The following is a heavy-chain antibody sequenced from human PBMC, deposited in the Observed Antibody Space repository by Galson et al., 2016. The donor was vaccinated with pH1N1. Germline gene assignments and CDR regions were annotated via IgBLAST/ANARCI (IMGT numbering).Heavy chain of an antibody. CDR2: IIPVFGAA. V-gene: IGHV1-69*06. D-gene: IGHD3-3*01. CDR1: EGTLTRYA. Sequence: SVKVSCKASEGTLTRYAISWVRQAPGQGLEWMGGIIPVFGAATYAQKFQGRVTITADKSADTAYMELSSLRSEATAVYYCASPPPSSGHLNYYYYMDVWGQGTTVTVS. CDR3: ASPPPSSGHLNYYYYMDV. J-gene: IGHJ6*03.